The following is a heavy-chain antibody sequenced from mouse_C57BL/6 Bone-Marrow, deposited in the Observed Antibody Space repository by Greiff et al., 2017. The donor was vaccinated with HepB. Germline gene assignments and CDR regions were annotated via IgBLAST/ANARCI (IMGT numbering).Heavy chain of an antibody. D-gene: IGHD2-4*01. CDR3: TTPIYYDYPWFAY. CDR1: GFNIKDDY. CDR2: IDPENGDT. J-gene: IGHJ3*01. Sequence: EVQLQQSGAELVRPGASVKLSCTASGFNIKDDYMHWVKQRPEQGLEWIGWIDPENGDTEYASKFQGKATITADTSSNTAYLQLSSLTSEDTAVCYCTTPIYYDYPWFAYWGQGTLVTVSA. V-gene: IGHV14-4*01.